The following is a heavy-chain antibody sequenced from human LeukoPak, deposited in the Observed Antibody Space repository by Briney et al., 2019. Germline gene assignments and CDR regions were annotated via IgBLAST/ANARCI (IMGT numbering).Heavy chain of an antibody. J-gene: IGHJ6*02. V-gene: IGHV4-39*07. CDR3: ARTPIGYYGMDV. D-gene: IGHD2/OR15-2a*01. CDR1: GGSISSTSYY. CDR2: IYHSGST. Sequence: SETLSLTCTVSGGSISSTSYYCGWIRQPPGRGLEWIGEIYHSGSTNYNPSLRSRVTISVDKSKNQFSLKLSSVTAADTAVYYCARTPIGYYGMDVWGQGTTVTVSS.